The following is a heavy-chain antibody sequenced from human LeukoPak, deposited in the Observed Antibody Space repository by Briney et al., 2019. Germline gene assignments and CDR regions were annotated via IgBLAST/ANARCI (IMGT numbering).Heavy chain of an antibody. J-gene: IGHJ5*02. D-gene: IGHD2-2*01. CDR1: GFTFSSYC. CDR2: IRYEGSNK. CDR3: AKDRMGDIVVVPAAIRFDP. Sequence: PGRSLRLSCAASGFTFSSYCMQWVRQAPGKGLEWVAFIRYEGSNKYYAGSVKGRFTISRDNSKSTLYLQMNSLRAEDTAVYYCAKDRMGDIVVVPAAIRFDPWGQGTLVTVSS. V-gene: IGHV3-30*02.